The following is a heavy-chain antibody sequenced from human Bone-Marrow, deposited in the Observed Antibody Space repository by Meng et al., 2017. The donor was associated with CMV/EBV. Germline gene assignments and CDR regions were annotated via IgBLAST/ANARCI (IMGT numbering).Heavy chain of an antibody. Sequence: SGPMLVHLTESPTLTCTVSGFSLSNARMGVSWIRQPPGKALEWLAHIFSNDEKSYSTSLKTRLTISKDTSKNQVVLTMTNMDPVDTATYYCARIREASGWVLANFDYWGQGTLVTVSS. CDR3: ARIREASGWVLANFDY. D-gene: IGHD2-21*01. CDR1: GFSLSNARMG. CDR2: IFSNDEK. V-gene: IGHV2-26*01. J-gene: IGHJ4*02.